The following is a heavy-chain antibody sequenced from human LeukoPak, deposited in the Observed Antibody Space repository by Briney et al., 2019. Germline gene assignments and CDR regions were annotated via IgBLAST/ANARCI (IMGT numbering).Heavy chain of an antibody. CDR1: GFTFSSYS. CDR2: ISSSSSYI. J-gene: IGHJ6*02. CDR3: AKVRDVLLWFGEPPAMMDV. V-gene: IGHV3-21*01. Sequence: GGSLRLSCAASGFTFSSYSMNWVRQAPGKGLEWVSSISSSSSYIYYADSVKGRFTISRDNSKNTLYLQMNSLRAEDTAVYYCAKVRDVLLWFGEPPAMMDVWGQGTTVTVSS. D-gene: IGHD3-10*01.